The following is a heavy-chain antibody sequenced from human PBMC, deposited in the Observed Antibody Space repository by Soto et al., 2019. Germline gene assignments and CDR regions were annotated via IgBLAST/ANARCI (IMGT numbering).Heavy chain of an antibody. CDR1: GFTFSSYS. J-gene: IGHJ6*02. CDR2: ISSSSSYI. Sequence: PGGSLRLSCAASGFTFSSYSMNWVRQAPGKGLEWVSSISSSSSYIYYADSVKGRFTISRDNAKNSLYLQMNSLRAEDTAVYYCVTDKKVDKITCGYYYYGMDVWGQGTTVTVSS. D-gene: IGHD5-12*01. CDR3: VTDKKVDKITCGYYYYGMDV. V-gene: IGHV3-21*01.